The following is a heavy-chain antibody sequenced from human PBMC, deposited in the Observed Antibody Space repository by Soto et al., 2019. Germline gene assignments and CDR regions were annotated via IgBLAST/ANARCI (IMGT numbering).Heavy chain of an antibody. CDR3: ARDIGYSYGQTYGMDV. CDR1: GGSISSYY. V-gene: IGHV4-59*01. CDR2: IYYSGST. D-gene: IGHD5-18*01. J-gene: IGHJ6*02. Sequence: PSETLSLTCTVSGGSISSYYWSWIRQPPGKGLEWIGYIYYSGSTNHNPSLKSRVTISVDTSKNQFSLKLSSVTAADTAVYYCARDIGYSYGQTYGMDVWGQGTTVTVSS.